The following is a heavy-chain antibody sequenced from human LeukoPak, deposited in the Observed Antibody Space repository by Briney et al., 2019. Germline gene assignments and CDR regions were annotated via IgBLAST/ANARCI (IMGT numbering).Heavy chain of an antibody. V-gene: IGHV1-69*05. Sequence: GASVKVSCKASGGTFSSYAISWVRQAPGQGLEWMGGIIPIFSTANYAQKFQGRVTITTDESTSTAYMELSSLRAEDTAVYFCAKGIMSGIYYVDYWGQGTLVTVSS. D-gene: IGHD3-3*01. J-gene: IGHJ4*02. CDR3: AKGIMSGIYYVDY. CDR2: IIPIFSTA. CDR1: GGTFSSYA.